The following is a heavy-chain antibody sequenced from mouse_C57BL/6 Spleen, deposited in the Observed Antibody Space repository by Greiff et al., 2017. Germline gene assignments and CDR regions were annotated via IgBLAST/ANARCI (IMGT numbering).Heavy chain of an antibody. CDR2: ISSGSSTI. CDR3: SSPDYGSSWDYAMDY. J-gene: IGHJ4*01. V-gene: IGHV5-17*01. CDR1: GFTFSDYG. D-gene: IGHD1-1*01. Sequence: EVQLVESGGGLVKPGGSLKLSCAASGFTFSDYGMHWVRQAPEKGLEWVAYISSGSSTIYYADTVKGRVTITRDNAKNTLFLQMTSLRSEDTAMYYCSSPDYGSSWDYAMDYWGQGTSVTVSS.